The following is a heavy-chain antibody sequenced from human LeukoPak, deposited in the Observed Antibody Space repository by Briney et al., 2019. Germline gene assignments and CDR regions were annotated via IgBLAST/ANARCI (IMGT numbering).Heavy chain of an antibody. Sequence: GGSLRLSCAASGFTFSSYEMNWVRQAPGKGLERVSYISSSGSTIYYADSVKGRFTISRDNSKNTLYLQMNSLRAEDTAVYYCAKDPNWMYYFDYWGQGTLVTVSS. J-gene: IGHJ4*02. V-gene: IGHV3-48*03. CDR1: GFTFSSYE. CDR2: ISSSGSTI. CDR3: AKDPNWMYYFDY. D-gene: IGHD1-1*01.